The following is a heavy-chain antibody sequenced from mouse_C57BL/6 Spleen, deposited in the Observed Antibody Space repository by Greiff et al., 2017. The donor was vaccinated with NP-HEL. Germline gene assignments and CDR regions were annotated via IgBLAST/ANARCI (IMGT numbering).Heavy chain of an antibody. CDR1: GYTFTSYW. D-gene: IGHD2-1*01. V-gene: IGHV1-61*01. CDR3: ARRVYGNYLYYFDY. CDR2: IYPSDSET. Sequence: QVQLQQPGAELVRPGSSVKLSCKASGYTFTSYWMDWVEQRPGQGLEWIGNIYPSDSETHYNQKFKDKATLTVDKSSSTAYMQLSSLTSEDSAVYYCARRVYGNYLYYFDYWGQGTTLTVSS. J-gene: IGHJ2*01.